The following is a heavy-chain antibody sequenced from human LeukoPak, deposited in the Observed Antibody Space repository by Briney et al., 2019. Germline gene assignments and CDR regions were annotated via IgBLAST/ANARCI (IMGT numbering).Heavy chain of an antibody. CDR3: ARENIAARPWFDP. CDR2: IYYSGST. CDR1: GGSISSSSYY. D-gene: IGHD6-6*01. Sequence: SETLSLTCTVSGGSISSSSYYWGWNRQPPGKGLEWIGSIYYSGSTYYNPSLKSRVTISVDTSKNQFSLKLSSVTAADTAVYYCARENIAARPWFDPWGQGTLVTVSS. J-gene: IGHJ5*02. V-gene: IGHV4-39*02.